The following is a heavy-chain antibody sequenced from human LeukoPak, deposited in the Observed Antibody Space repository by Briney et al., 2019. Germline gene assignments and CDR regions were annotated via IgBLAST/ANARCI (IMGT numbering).Heavy chain of an antibody. CDR2: ISSSSSYI. Sequence: GGSLRLSCAASGFTFSSYSMNWVRQAPGKGLEWVSSISSSSSYIYYADSVKGRFTISRDNAKNSLYLQMNSLRAEDTAVYYCASRYDILTGYHKPNDYWGQGTLVTVSS. CDR1: GFTFSSYS. CDR3: ASRYDILTGYHKPNDY. D-gene: IGHD3-9*01. J-gene: IGHJ4*02. V-gene: IGHV3-21*01.